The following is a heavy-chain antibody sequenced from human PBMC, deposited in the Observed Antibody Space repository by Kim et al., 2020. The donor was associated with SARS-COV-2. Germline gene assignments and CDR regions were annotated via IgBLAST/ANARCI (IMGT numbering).Heavy chain of an antibody. J-gene: IGHJ4*02. CDR3: AKAWTWQQLVLPFDY. CDR2: ISGSGGRT. V-gene: IGHV3-23*01. Sequence: GGSLRLSCAASGFTFSSYVMSWVRQAPGKGLEWVSGISGSGGRTYYAESVKGRFTISRDNSNNTLYLQMKSLRVEDTAVYYCAKAWTWQQLVLPFDYWGQGTLVTVSS. CDR1: GFTFSSYV. D-gene: IGHD6-13*01.